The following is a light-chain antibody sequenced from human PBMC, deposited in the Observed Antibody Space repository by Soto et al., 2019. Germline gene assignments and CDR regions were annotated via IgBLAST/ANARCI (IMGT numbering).Light chain of an antibody. J-gene: IGKJ1*01. CDR2: WAS. CDR1: QSVLHSSNNRNY. V-gene: IGKV4-1*01. CDR3: QQYYTTPRT. Sequence: DIVMTQFPDSLAVSLGERAAINCKSSQSVLHSSNNRNYLAWYQQKPGQPPKLLISWASTRESGVPDRFSGSGSGADFTLTIGGLQAEDVAVYYCQQYYTTPRTFGQGTRVEVK.